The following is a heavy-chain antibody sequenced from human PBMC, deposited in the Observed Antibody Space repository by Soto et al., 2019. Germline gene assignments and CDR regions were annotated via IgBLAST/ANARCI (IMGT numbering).Heavy chain of an antibody. V-gene: IGHV4-39*01. J-gene: IGHJ5*02. Sequence: SETLSLTCTVSGGSISSSSYYWGWIRQPPGKGLEWIGSIYYSGSTYYNPSLKSRVTISVDTSKNQFSLKLSSVTAADTAVYYCARQEGKGSYYYGSGSRGGNWFDPWGQGTLVTVSS. CDR2: IYYSGST. D-gene: IGHD3-10*01. CDR3: ARQEGKGSYYYGSGSRGGNWFDP. CDR1: GGSISSSSYY.